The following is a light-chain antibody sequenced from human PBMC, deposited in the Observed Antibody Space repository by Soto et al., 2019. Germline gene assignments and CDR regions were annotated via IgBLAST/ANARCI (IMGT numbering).Light chain of an antibody. CDR1: SSDVGAYKY. V-gene: IGLV2-8*01. CDR2: EVT. J-gene: IGLJ3*02. CDR3: TSSVGHDIRV. Sequence: QSALTQPPSASGSPGQSVTISCTGTSSDVGAYKYVSWYQQYQGKAPKLMIYEVTKRPSGVPDRFSGSKSGNTASLTVSGLHAEYESDYYCTSSVGHDIRVFGGGTKPTVL.